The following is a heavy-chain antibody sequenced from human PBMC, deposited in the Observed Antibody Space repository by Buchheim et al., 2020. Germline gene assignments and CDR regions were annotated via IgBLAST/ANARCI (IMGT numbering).Heavy chain of an antibody. Sequence: QITLKESGPTLVKPTQTLTLTCTFSGFSLSTSGVGVGWIRQPPGKALEWLALIYWDDDKRYSPSLKSRLTITKDTSKNQVVLTMTNMDPVDTATYYCAHRLLDFGYYYDSSGYNPSAAFDIWGQGT. CDR1: GFSLSTSGVG. D-gene: IGHD3-22*01. CDR2: IYWDDDK. V-gene: IGHV2-5*02. J-gene: IGHJ3*02. CDR3: AHRLLDFGYYYDSSGYNPSAAFDI.